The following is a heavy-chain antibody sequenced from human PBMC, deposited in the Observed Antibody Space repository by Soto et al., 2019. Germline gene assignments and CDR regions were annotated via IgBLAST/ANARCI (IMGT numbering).Heavy chain of an antibody. V-gene: IGHV4-39*01. CDR3: DRQRKPVVTQGYFDH. D-gene: IGHD2-21*02. J-gene: IGHJ4*02. Sequence: PSETLSLTCIVSGESISSSSYYWGWIRQPPGKGLEWIGSIYYSGRTYYNPSFKSRVTISIDTSKNQFSLKLSSVTATDTAVYYCDRQRKPVVTQGYFDHWGQGALVTVYS. CDR1: GESISSSSYY. CDR2: IYYSGRT.